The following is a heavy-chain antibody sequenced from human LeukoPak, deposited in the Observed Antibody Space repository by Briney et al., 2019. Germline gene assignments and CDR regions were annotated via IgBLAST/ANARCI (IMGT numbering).Heavy chain of an antibody. J-gene: IGHJ4*02. D-gene: IGHD4-23*01. V-gene: IGHV3-15*01. Sequence: GGSLRPSCAASGFTFSNAWMSWVRQAPGKGLEWVGRIKIKTDGETTDYAAPVKGRFTISRDDSKSRLYLQMSSLKTEDTAMYYCATSGRRWDYFDFWGQGTLVTVSS. CDR1: GFTFSNAW. CDR2: IKIKTDGETT. CDR3: ATSGRRWDYFDF.